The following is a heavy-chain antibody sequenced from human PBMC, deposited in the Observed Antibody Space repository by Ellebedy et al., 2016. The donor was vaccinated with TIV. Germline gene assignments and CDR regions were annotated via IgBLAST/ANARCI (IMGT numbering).Heavy chain of an antibody. CDR3: ARGKYSSSWYSRANWFDP. Sequence: SETLSLXXAVYGGSFSGYYWSWIRQPPGKGLEWIGEINHSGSTNYNPSLKSRVTISVDTSKNQFSLKLSSVTAADTAVYYCARGKYSSSWYSRANWFDPWGQGTLVTVSS. J-gene: IGHJ5*02. V-gene: IGHV4-34*01. CDR2: INHSGST. CDR1: GGSFSGYY. D-gene: IGHD6-13*01.